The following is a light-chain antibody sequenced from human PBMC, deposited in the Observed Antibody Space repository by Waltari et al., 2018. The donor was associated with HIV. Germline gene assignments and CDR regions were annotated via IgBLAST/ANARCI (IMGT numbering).Light chain of an antibody. CDR2: LKRDGSH. Sequence: QLVLTQSPSASASLGASVKLTCTLSSGHTNYAIAWHQQHPEKGPRYLMTLKRDGSHSKGDGIPARFSGSSSGAERYLIISRLQSEDEADYYCQTWGTGIQVFGGGTKVTVL. J-gene: IGLJ3*02. CDR1: SGHTNYA. CDR3: QTWGTGIQV. V-gene: IGLV4-69*02.